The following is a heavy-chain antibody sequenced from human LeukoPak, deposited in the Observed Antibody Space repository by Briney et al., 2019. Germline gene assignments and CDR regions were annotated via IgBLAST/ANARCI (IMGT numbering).Heavy chain of an antibody. J-gene: IGHJ4*02. V-gene: IGHV4-38-2*02. Sequence: PSETLSLTCTVSGFSINTVYYWSWIRQPPGMAPGWIGSVFRTGNAYYNSSLKSRVTISVDASKNQFSLTLHSMTAADTAVYYCARARLPHGVTIHYWGQGILVAVSS. D-gene: IGHD2-21*02. CDR2: VFRTGNA. CDR1: GFSINTVYY. CDR3: ARARLPHGVTIHY.